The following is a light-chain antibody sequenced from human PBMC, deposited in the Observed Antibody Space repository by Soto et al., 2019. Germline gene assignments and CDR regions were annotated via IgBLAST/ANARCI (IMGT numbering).Light chain of an antibody. J-gene: IGKJ2*01. CDR1: QSVSSY. V-gene: IGKV3-15*01. CDR2: GAS. Sequence: PGERGTLACRASQSVSSYLAWYQHKPGQTPRLLIYGASTRATGIPVRFSGSGSGTEFTLTISSLQSEDFAVYYCQQYNNWPPVTFGQGTKLEIK. CDR3: QQYNNWPPVT.